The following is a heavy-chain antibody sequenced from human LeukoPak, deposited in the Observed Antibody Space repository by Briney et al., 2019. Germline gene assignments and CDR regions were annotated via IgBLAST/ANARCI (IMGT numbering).Heavy chain of an antibody. D-gene: IGHD3-22*01. V-gene: IGHV1-24*01. CDR2: YDPREGER. CDR1: GYFLRELA. J-gene: IGHJ4*02. CDR3: ATSYRYDSSGFDF. Sequence: ASVKVSCKVSGYFLRELAMHWVRQAPGKGLEWMGGYDPREGERIYAQKFQGRVIMTEDTSEDTAYLELSSLRSEDTAVYYCATSYRYDSSGFDFWGQGTLVTVSS.